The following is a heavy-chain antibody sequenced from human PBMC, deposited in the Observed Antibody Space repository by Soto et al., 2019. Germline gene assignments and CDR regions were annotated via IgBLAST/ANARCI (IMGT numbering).Heavy chain of an antibody. CDR1: GGSFSGYY. D-gene: IGHD2-8*01. CDR3: ASHYCTNGVCYRDNWFDP. V-gene: IGHV4-34*01. CDR2: INHSGST. J-gene: IGHJ5*02. Sequence: ETLSLTCAVYGGSFSGYYWSWIRQPPGKGLEWIGEINHSGSTNYNPSLKSRVTISVDTSKNQFSLKLSSVTAADTAVYYCASHYCTNGVCYRDNWFDPWGQGTLVTVSS.